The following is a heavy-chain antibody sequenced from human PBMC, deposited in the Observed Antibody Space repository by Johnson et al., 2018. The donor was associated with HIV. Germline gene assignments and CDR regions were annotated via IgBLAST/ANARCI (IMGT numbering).Heavy chain of an antibody. J-gene: IGHJ3*02. D-gene: IGHD3-22*01. CDR2: IKDDGSEK. V-gene: IGHV3-7*02. CDR3: AKAMGGWLLAHAFDI. CDR1: GFTFSSFW. Sequence: VQLVESGGGVVQPGRSLRLSCAASGFTFSSFWMTWVRQAPGKGLEWVANIKDDGSEKSYVDSVKGRFTISRDNAKNSLYLQMNSLRAEDTAVYYCAKAMGGWLLAHAFDIWGQGTMVTISS.